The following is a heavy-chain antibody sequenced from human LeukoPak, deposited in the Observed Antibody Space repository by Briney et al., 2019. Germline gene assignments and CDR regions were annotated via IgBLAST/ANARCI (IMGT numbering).Heavy chain of an antibody. CDR3: AKDPAYYGSGSYPDY. Sequence: GGSLRLSCAASGFTFTSYSMNWVRQAPGKGLEWVSTISGGGGSTYYADSVKGRFTISRDNSKNTLYLQMNSLRAEDTAVYYCAKDPAYYGSGSYPDYWGQGTLVTVSS. CDR1: GFTFTSYS. D-gene: IGHD3-10*01. J-gene: IGHJ4*02. V-gene: IGHV3-23*01. CDR2: ISGGGGST.